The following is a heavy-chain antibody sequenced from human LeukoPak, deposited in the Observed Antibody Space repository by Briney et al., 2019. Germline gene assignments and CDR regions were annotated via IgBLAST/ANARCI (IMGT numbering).Heavy chain of an antibody. CDR1: GFTFSSYK. CDR2: ISSTSSYI. CDR3: ARDTTHYDILTGSLYYFDY. J-gene: IGHJ4*02. V-gene: IGHV3-21*01. Sequence: GGSLRLSCAASGFTFSSYKMSWVRQAPGQGLEWISSISSTSSYIYYADSIKGRFTISRDNAKNSLYLQMNSLRAEDTAVYYCARDTTHYDILTGSLYYFDYWGQGTLVTVSS. D-gene: IGHD3-9*01.